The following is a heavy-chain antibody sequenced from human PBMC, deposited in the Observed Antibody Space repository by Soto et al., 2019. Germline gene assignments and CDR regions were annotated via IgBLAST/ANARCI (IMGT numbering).Heavy chain of an antibody. J-gene: IGHJ4*02. CDR3: ARGHDGYVDN. Sequence: TLSLTCAISGDSVSSNSAAWNWIRQSPSRGLEWLGRTYYRSKWYKGYAVSVKSRITINPDTSKNQFSLQLNSVTPEDTAVYYCARGHDGYVDNWGQGXLVTVYS. CDR2: TYYRSKWYK. V-gene: IGHV6-1*01. CDR1: GDSVSSNSAA. D-gene: IGHD3-16*01.